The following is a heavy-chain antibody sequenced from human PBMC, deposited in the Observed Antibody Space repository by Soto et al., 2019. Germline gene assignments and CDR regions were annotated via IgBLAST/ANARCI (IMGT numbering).Heavy chain of an antibody. J-gene: IGHJ5*02. Sequence: SETLSLTCAVSGGSISSGGYSWSWIRQPPGKGLEWIGYIYHSGSTYYNPSLKSRVTISVDRSKNQFSLKLSSVTAADTAVYYCARSITMVRGGTNWFDPWGQGTLVTVSS. D-gene: IGHD3-10*01. V-gene: IGHV4-30-2*01. CDR3: ARSITMVRGGTNWFDP. CDR1: GGSISSGGYS. CDR2: IYHSGST.